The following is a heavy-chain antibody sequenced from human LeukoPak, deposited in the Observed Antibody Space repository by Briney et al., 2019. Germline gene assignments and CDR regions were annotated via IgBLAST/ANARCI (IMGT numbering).Heavy chain of an antibody. J-gene: IGHJ4*02. D-gene: IGHD3/OR15-3a*01. CDR2: IWYDGGNK. CDR1: GLSFNSYG. Sequence: GGSLRLSCVASGLSFNSYGMTWVRQAPGKGLEWVAFIWYDGGNKYYADSVKGRFAISRDNAKNSLYLQMNSLRAEDTAVYYCARRRDFIDYWGQGTLVTVSS. V-gene: IGHV3-33*01. CDR3: ARRRDFIDY.